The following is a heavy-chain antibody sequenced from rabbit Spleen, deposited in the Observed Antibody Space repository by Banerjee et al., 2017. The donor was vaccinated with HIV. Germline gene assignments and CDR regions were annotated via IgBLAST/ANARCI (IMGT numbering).Heavy chain of an antibody. CDR1: GFDFSSSYW. J-gene: IGHJ4*01. Sequence: LEESGGGLVQPEGSLALTCKASGFDFSSSYWICWVRQAPGKGLEWIGCIYTGSGSTYYASWAKGRFTISKTSSTTVTLQMTSLTAADTATYFCVRDQAGDADYGPYYLNLWGQGTLVTVS. CDR3: VRDQAGDADYGPYYLNL. V-gene: IGHV1S45*01. D-gene: IGHD2-1*01. CDR2: IYTGSGST.